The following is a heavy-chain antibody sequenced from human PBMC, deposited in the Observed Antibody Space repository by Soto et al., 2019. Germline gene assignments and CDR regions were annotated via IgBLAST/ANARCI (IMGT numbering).Heavy chain of an antibody. CDR1: GYSISSGYS. CDR3: ARVEASNYYGMDV. Sequence: SETLSLTCAVSGYSISSGYSWDWIRQPPGRGLEWIGNIYNSGSTYYNPSLKSRVTISVDTSKNQFSLKLSSVTAADTAVYYCARVEASNYYGMDVWGQGTTVTVSS. J-gene: IGHJ6*02. CDR2: IYNSGST. D-gene: IGHD2-2*01. V-gene: IGHV4-38-2*01.